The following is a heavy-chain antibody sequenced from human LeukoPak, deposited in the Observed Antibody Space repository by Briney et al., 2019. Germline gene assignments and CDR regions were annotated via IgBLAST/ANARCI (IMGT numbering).Heavy chain of an antibody. CDR1: GYISTGYY. CDR3: ARDFSYSSSWYYYYYYMDV. V-gene: IGHV1-2*02. D-gene: IGHD6-13*01. J-gene: IGHJ6*03. CDR2: INPNSGGT. Sequence: GASVKVSCKASGYISTGYYMHWVRQAPGQGLEWVGWINPNSGGTNYAQKLQGRVTMTRDTSISTAYMELSRLRSDDTAVYYCARDFSYSSSWYYYYYYMDVWGKGTTVTISS.